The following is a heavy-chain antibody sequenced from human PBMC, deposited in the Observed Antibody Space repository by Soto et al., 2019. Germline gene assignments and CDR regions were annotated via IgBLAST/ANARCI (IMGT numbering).Heavy chain of an antibody. J-gene: IGHJ6*02. CDR3: ARVRDPHLDHYGLDV. Sequence: SVKVSCKTSGFTFNVYGIHWVRQAPGQGLEWMGGLIPIYDEPNYAQKFQGRVTMTADKATATVYLELNSLRSEDTAVYFCARVRDPHLDHYGLDVWGQGTTVTVSS. CDR2: LIPIYDEP. CDR1: GFTFNVYG. V-gene: IGHV1-69*06.